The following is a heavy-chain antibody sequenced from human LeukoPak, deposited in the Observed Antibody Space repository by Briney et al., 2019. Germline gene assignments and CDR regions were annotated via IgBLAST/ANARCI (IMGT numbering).Heavy chain of an antibody. CDR1: GYTFTSYG. CDR2: ISAYNGNT. V-gene: IGHV1-18*01. Sequence: GSSVKVSCKASGYTFTSYGISWVRQAPGQGLEWMGWISAYNGNTNYAQKLQGRVTMTTDTSTSTAYMELRSLRSDDTAVYYCAREFRYSSSWPYYFDYWGQGTLVTVSS. CDR3: AREFRYSSSWPYYFDY. J-gene: IGHJ4*02. D-gene: IGHD6-13*01.